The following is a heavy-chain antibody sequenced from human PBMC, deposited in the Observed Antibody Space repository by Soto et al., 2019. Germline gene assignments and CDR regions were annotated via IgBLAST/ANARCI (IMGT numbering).Heavy chain of an antibody. Sequence: EVQLVESGGGLVQPGGSLRLSCAASGFTFSRYSMNWVRQAPGKGLEWVSYISSSSSTIYYADSVKGRSTISRDNAKNSLYLQMNSLRAEDTAVYYCAREDYYYDSSPKYGMDVWGQGTTVTVSS. D-gene: IGHD3-22*01. CDR3: AREDYYYDSSPKYGMDV. CDR1: GFTFSRYS. CDR2: ISSSSSTI. V-gene: IGHV3-48*01. J-gene: IGHJ6*02.